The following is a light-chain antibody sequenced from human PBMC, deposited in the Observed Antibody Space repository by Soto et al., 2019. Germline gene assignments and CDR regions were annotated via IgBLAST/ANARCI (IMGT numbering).Light chain of an antibody. J-gene: IGKJ1*01. V-gene: IGKV1-39*01. CDR2: AAS. CDR3: QQGYSTPWT. Sequence: IPLTQSSSSPSAAVRVRVTSPSRASQSIGTYLHWYQQKAGKAPKLLIYAASNLQSGVPSRFSGSGSGTDFTLTMNSLQPEDFATYYCQQGYSTPWTFGQGTKVDIK. CDR1: QSIGTY.